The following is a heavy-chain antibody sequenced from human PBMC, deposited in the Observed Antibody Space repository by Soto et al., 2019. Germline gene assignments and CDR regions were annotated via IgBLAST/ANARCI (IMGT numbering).Heavy chain of an antibody. CDR3: ARHKGGYYSGVDV. V-gene: IGHV4-34*01. CDR1: GGYFHDDY. D-gene: IGHD3-16*01. Sequence: PSETLSLTCAVYGGYFHDDYWSWIRQSPGKGLEWIGEIKRSGNTYYNPSLGSRVSTSIDLSKNQFSLSLTSVTAADTAVYYCARHKGGYYSGVDVWGQGTTVTVSS. J-gene: IGHJ6*02. CDR2: IKRSGNT.